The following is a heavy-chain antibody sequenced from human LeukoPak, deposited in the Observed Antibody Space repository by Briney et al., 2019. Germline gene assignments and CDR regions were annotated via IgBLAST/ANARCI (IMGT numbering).Heavy chain of an antibody. CDR3: ARLYSSGWYGDY. D-gene: IGHD6-19*01. CDR2: IYYSGST. CDR1: GGSISSSSYY. J-gene: IGHJ4*02. Sequence: SETLSLTCTVSGGSISSSSYYWGWLRQPPGKGLEWIGSIYYSGSTYYNPSLKSRVTISVDTPKNQFSLKLSSVTAADTAVYYCARLYSSGWYGDYWGQGTLVTVSS. V-gene: IGHV4-39*01.